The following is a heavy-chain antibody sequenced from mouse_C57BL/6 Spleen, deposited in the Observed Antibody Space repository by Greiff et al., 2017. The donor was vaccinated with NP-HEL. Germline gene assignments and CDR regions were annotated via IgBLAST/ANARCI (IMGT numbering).Heavy chain of an antibody. J-gene: IGHJ4*01. CDR2: ISDGGSYT. V-gene: IGHV5-4*01. Sequence: EVKFVESGGGLVKPGGSLKLSCAASGFTFSSYAMSWVRQTPEKRLEWVATISDGGSYTYYPDNVKGRFTISRDNAKNHLYLQMSHLKSEDTAMYYCARDGYYYAMDYWGQGTSVTVSS. CDR3: ARDGYYYAMDY. CDR1: GFTFSSYA.